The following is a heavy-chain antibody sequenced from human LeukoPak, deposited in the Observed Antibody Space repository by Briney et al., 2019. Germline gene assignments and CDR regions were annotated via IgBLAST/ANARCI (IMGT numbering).Heavy chain of an antibody. V-gene: IGHV3-23*01. Sequence: PGGSLRLSCAASGFTFRSYAMTWVRQAPGKGLEWVSGISGSGGNTYYTDSVRGRLSISRHNSKNTLYLQVNSLRAEDTAVYYCAKGRTEGGTLALDYWGQGTLVTVSS. D-gene: IGHD6-19*01. CDR3: AKGRTEGGTLALDY. CDR1: GFTFRSYA. J-gene: IGHJ4*02. CDR2: ISGSGGNT.